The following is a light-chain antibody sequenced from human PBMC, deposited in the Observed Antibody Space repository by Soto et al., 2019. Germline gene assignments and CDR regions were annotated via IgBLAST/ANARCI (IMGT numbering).Light chain of an antibody. CDR3: SSYAGNKNV. V-gene: IGLV2-8*01. J-gene: IGLJ2*01. CDR2: EVN. Sequence: QSALTQPPSASGSPGQSVTISCTGTSSDVGGYNYVSWYQHHPGKAPKLMIYEVNNRPSGVPDRFSGSKSGNTASLTVSGLQAEDEADYYCSSYAGNKNVFGGGTKVTVL. CDR1: SSDVGGYNY.